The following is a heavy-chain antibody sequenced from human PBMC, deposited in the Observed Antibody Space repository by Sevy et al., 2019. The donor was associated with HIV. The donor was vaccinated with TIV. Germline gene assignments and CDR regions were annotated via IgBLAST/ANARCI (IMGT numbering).Heavy chain of an antibody. Sequence: GGYLRLSCAASGFNIRAHWMLWVRQAPGKGLEWVANINEDGSTKYYSDSVKGRFTISRDNAENSAFLQMNSLRVEATAVYYCVRALLKADSLWGQGTLVTVSS. CDR2: INEDGSTK. CDR3: VRALLKADSL. J-gene: IGHJ4*02. V-gene: IGHV3-7*01. D-gene: IGHD1-26*01. CDR1: GFNIRAHW.